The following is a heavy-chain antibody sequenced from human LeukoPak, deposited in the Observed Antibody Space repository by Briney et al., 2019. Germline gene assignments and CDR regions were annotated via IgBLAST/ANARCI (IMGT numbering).Heavy chain of an antibody. CDR1: GFSVRNYV. D-gene: IGHD6-6*01. Sequence: GGSLRLSCAVSGFSVRNYVIHWVRQAPGKGLERVALIRFDENDIYYADFVRGRFTISRDNSKNTVYLQMNSLQVEDTAVYYCAKESSAFDIWGQGTRVTVSS. CDR3: AKESSAFDI. CDR2: IRFDENDI. J-gene: IGHJ3*02. V-gene: IGHV3-30*02.